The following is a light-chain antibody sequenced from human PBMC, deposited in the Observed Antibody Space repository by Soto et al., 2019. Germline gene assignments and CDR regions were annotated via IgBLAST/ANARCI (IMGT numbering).Light chain of an antibody. J-gene: IGLJ2*01. CDR2: GNS. CDR1: SSNIGADFA. V-gene: IGLV1-40*01. Sequence: QSVLTQPPSVSGAPGQRVTISCTGSSSNIGADFAVHWYQQLPGTAPKLLIYGNSNRPSGVPDRFSGSKSGTSASLAITGLQAEDEADYYCQSYDSLSGPVVFGGGTKLTVL. CDR3: QSYDSLSGPVV.